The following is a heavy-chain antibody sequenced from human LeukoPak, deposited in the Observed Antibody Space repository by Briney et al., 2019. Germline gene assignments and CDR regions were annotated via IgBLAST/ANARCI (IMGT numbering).Heavy chain of an antibody. CDR3: ARVGYSSSWGYYYYYYMDV. V-gene: IGHV3-48*03. D-gene: IGHD6-13*01. J-gene: IGHJ6*03. CDR2: ISSSGSTI. Sequence: QPGGSLRLSCAASGFTFSSYEMNWVRQAPGKGLEWVSYISSSGSTIYYADSVKGRFTISRDNAKNSLYLQMNSLRAEGTAVYYCARVGYSSSWGYYYYYYMDVWGKGTTVTVSS. CDR1: GFTFSSYE.